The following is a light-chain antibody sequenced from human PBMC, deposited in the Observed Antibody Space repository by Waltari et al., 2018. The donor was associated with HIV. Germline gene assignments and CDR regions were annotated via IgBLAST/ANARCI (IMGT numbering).Light chain of an antibody. CDR2: AAS. Sequence: DIQMTQSPSSLSASVGDRVTITCRASQDISNYLAWYQQKPGKIPKLLIYAASSLHSGVPSRFSGSGSGTDFTLTIGGLQPEDVATYYCQKYDSAPRTFSQGTKVEIK. CDR3: QKYDSAPRT. V-gene: IGKV1-27*01. CDR1: QDISNY. J-gene: IGKJ1*01.